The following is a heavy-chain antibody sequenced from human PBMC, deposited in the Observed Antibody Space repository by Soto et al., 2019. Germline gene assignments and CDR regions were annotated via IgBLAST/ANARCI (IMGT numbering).Heavy chain of an antibody. CDR3: ARTAVATHWYFDL. V-gene: IGHV4-39*01. CDR2: IYYVGST. J-gene: IGHJ2*01. D-gene: IGHD6-19*01. Sequence: LQLQESGPGLVKPSETLSLTCTVSNGSISSRYYWGWLRQTPGKGLEWIAGIYYVGSTYYSPSLESRVTISVDTSNNQFSLRLNSVTAADTAVYYCARTAVATHWYFDLWGRGTLVT. CDR1: NGSISSRYY.